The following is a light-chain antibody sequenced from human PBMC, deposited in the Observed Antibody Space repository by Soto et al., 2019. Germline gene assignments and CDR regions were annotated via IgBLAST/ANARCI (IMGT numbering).Light chain of an antibody. CDR2: DVS. J-gene: IGLJ1*01. Sequence: QSVLTQPASGSGSPGQSITISCTGTSSDVGAYNYVSWYQQHTGKVPKLMIYDVSDRPSGVSNRFSGSKSGNTASLTISGLQAEDEADYYCSSFTRSNSYVFGTGTKLTVL. CDR3: SSFTRSNSYV. CDR1: SSDVGAYNY. V-gene: IGLV2-14*03.